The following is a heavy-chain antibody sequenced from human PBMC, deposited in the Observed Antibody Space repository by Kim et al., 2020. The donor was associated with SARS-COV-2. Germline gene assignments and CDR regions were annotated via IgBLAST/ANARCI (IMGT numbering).Heavy chain of an antibody. Sequence: TNYADSLKGLFTISRDNAKNTLYRQMNSLRDEDTAVYYCTRSYGGYSLFEHWGQGTLVTVSS. D-gene: IGHD2-21*02. CDR2: T. V-gene: IGHV3-74*01. CDR3: TRSYGGYSLFEH. J-gene: IGHJ4*02.